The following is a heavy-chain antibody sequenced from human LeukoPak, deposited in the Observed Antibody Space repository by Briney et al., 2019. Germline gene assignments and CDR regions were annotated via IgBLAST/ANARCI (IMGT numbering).Heavy chain of an antibody. CDR1: GFTFSDYY. J-gene: IGHJ4*02. Sequence: PGGSLRLSCAASGFTFSDYYMTWIRQAPGKGLEWVSYISSSAGTIYYVDSVKGRFTISRDNAKNSLFLQMNSLRAEDTAVYYCARGFQEVVISTPFDHWGQGTLVTVSS. CDR2: ISSSAGTI. D-gene: IGHD3-22*01. CDR3: ARGFQEVVISTPFDH. V-gene: IGHV3-11*04.